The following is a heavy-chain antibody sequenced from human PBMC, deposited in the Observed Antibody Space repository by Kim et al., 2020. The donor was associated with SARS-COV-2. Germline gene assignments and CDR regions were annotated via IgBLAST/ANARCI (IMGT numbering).Heavy chain of an antibody. Sequence: GGSLRLSCAASGFTFDDYAMHWVRQAPGKGLEWVSGISWNSGSIRYADSVKGRFTISRDNAKNFLYLQMNSLRTEDTALYYCARGVGAAGTSYFDFWGQGTLVTVSS. D-gene: IGHD3-10*01. CDR2: ISWNSGSI. J-gene: IGHJ4*02. CDR3: ARGVGAAGTSYFDF. V-gene: IGHV3-9*01. CDR1: GFTFDDYA.